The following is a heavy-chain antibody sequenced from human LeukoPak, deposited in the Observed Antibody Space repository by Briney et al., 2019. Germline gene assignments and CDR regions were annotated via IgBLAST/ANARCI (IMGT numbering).Heavy chain of an antibody. Sequence: KSSETLSLTCTVSGGSISSYYWSWIRQSPGKGLEWIGYIFYSGSTNYNPSLKSRVTISIDTSKNHFSLKLSSVTAADTAVYYCAGGFESNPDYSGQGTLVTVSS. CDR2: IFYSGST. V-gene: IGHV4-59*01. D-gene: IGHD3-16*01. CDR1: GGSISSYY. J-gene: IGHJ4*02. CDR3: AGGFESNPDY.